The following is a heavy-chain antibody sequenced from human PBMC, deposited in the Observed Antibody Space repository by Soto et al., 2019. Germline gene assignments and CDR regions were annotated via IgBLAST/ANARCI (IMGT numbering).Heavy chain of an antibody. D-gene: IGHD1-26*01. Sequence: PGESLKISCKGSGYSFTSYWIGWVRQMPGKGLEWMGIIYPGDSDTRYSPSFQGQVTISADKSISTAYLQWSSLKASDTAMYYCAVVAATQLSGTYYYGMDVWGQGTTVTVYS. V-gene: IGHV5-51*01. CDR1: GYSFTSYW. CDR3: AVVAATQLSGTYYYGMDV. J-gene: IGHJ6*02. CDR2: IYPGDSDT.